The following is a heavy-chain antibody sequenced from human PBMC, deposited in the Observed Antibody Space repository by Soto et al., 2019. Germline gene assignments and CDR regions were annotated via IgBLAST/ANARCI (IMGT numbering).Heavy chain of an antibody. CDR2: IYHSANT. J-gene: IGHJ4*02. V-gene: IGHV4-59*01. CDR3: VSDRGGTYALDY. D-gene: IGHD2-2*01. CDR1: GGSLTCYC. Sequence: SEARSLICTVSGGSLTCYCWSWIRQRPGQGLKWIGYIYHSANTDSTPTLKGRVTFSTDKSKNPFSLKLTSVTAADTDVYYCVSDRGGTYALDYWGQGTLVTVSS.